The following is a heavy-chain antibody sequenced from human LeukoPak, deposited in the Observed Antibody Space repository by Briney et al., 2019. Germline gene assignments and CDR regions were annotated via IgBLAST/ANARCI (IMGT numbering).Heavy chain of an antibody. CDR2: IIPSGHTT. CDR1: GFTFSSHG. Sequence: GGSLRLSCAASGFTFSSHGMNWVRQAPGKGLEWVSGIIPSGHTTYYADSVKGRFTISRDNAKNSLYLQMNSLRAEDTAVYYCARGGRVLNWFDPWGQGTLVTVSS. CDR3: ARGGRVLNWFDP. D-gene: IGHD3-10*01. J-gene: IGHJ5*02. V-gene: IGHV3-21*01.